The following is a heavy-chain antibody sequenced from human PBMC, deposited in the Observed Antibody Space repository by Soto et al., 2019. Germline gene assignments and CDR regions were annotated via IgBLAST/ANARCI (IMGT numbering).Heavy chain of an antibody. CDR1: GYTFTSYG. Sequence: GASVKVSCKASGYTFTSYGISWVRQAPGQGLEWMGWISAYNGNTNYAQKLQGRVTMTTDTSTSTAYMELRSLRSDDTAVYYCAGAGGKYYGWGSYLYYYYGMDVWGQGTTVTVSS. CDR2: ISAYNGNT. CDR3: AGAGGKYYGWGSYLYYYYGMDV. J-gene: IGHJ6*02. V-gene: IGHV1-18*01. D-gene: IGHD3-10*01.